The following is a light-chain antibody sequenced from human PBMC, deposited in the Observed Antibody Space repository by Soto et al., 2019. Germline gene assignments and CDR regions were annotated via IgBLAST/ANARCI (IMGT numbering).Light chain of an antibody. CDR1: QSLLHSDGKTY. Sequence: DVVMTQNPLSLSVTPGQPASISCKSSQSLLHSDGKTYLYWYLQKPGQPPQLLIYEVSNRFSGVPERFSGSGSGTDFTLTISRLEPEDFALYYCQQYGSSPPFAFGGGTKIEIK. CDR2: EVS. J-gene: IGKJ4*01. CDR3: QQYGSSPPFA. V-gene: IGKV2D-29*01.